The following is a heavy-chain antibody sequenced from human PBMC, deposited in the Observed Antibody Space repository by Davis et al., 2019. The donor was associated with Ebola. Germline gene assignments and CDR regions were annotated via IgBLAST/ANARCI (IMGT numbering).Heavy chain of an antibody. CDR1: GFTFRNYA. D-gene: IGHD4-17*01. CDR3: VGDDGDSVEDGWFDP. V-gene: IGHV3-66*02. J-gene: IGHJ5*02. CDR2: IYSVGTT. Sequence: GEFLKISCAASGFTFRNYAMDWVRQAPGKGLEWVSVIYSVGTTYYADSVKGRFTISRDNSKNTLYLLMDSLRAEDSAVDYCVGDDGDSVEDGWFDPWGQGTLVTVSS.